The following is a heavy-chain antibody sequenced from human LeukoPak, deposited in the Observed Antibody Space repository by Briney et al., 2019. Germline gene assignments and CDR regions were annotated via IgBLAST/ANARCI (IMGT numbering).Heavy chain of an antibody. V-gene: IGHV3-30*18. CDR3: AKERQTGDYFTSDF. CDR2: ISYDGSNK. J-gene: IGHJ4*02. D-gene: IGHD4-17*01. Sequence: PGGSLRLSCAASGFTFSSYGMHWVRQAPGKVLEWVAVISYDGSNKYYADSVKGRFTISRDNSKSTVYLQMNSLRADDTAVYYCAKERQTGDYFTSDFWGQGTLVTVSS. CDR1: GFTFSSYG.